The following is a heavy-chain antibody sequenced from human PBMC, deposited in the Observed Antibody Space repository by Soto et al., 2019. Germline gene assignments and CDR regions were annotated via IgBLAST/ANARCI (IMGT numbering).Heavy chain of an antibody. J-gene: IGHJ4*02. D-gene: IGHD6-19*01. Sequence: QVQLQESGPGLVKPSQTLSLTCTVSGGSISSGGYYWSWIRQHPGKGLEWIGYIYYSGSTYYNPSLKSRVTISLDTSKNQFSLKLSSVAAADTAIYYCARGQDSSGWLNCDYWGQGTLVTVSS. CDR3: ARGQDSSGWLNCDY. CDR2: IYYSGST. V-gene: IGHV4-31*03. CDR1: GGSISSGGYY.